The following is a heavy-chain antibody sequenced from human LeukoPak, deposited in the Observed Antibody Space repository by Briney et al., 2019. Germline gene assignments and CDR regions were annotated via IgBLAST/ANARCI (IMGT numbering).Heavy chain of an antibody. Sequence: GGSLRLSCAASGFTFRNYGMSWVRQAPGKGLEWVSAISNSGGNTYYADSVKGRFTISRDNSRNTLYLQMNSLRAEDTAVYYCAKLGPAGIPHAYYFDYWGQGTLVTVSS. CDR3: AKLGPAGIPHAYYFDY. D-gene: IGHD6-13*01. CDR2: ISNSGGNT. J-gene: IGHJ4*02. CDR1: GFTFRNYG. V-gene: IGHV3-23*01.